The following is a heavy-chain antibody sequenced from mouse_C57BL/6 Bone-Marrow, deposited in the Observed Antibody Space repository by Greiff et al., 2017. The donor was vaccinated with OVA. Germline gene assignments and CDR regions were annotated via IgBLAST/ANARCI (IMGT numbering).Heavy chain of an antibody. CDR2: INPSNGGT. D-gene: IGHD1-1*01. J-gene: IGHJ2*01. V-gene: IGHV1-53*01. Sequence: QVQLQQSGTELVKPGASVKLSCKASGYTFTSYWMHWVKQRPGQGLEWIGNINPSNGGTNYNEKFKSKATLTVDKSSSTAYMQLSSLTSEDSAVYYCARFIYYGSNFNYFDYWGQGTTLTVSS. CDR3: ARFIYYGSNFNYFDY. CDR1: GYTFTSYW.